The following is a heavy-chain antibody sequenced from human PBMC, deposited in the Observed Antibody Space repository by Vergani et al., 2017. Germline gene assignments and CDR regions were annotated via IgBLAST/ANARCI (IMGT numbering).Heavy chain of an antibody. D-gene: IGHD2-2*01. CDR3: ARAGLHVVPAARAYYYYGMXV. Sequence: QVQLQESGPGLVKPSQTLSLTCTVSGGSISSGSYYWSWIRQPAGKGLEWIGRIYTSGGANYNPSLKSRVTISVDTSKNQFSLKLSSVTAADTAVYYWARAGLHVVPAARAYYYYGMXVWGQGP. CDR2: IYTSGGA. J-gene: IGHJ6*02. CDR1: GGSISSGSYY. V-gene: IGHV4-61*02.